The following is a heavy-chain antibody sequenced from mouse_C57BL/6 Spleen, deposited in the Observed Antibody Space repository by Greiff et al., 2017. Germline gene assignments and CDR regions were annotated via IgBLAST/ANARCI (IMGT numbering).Heavy chain of an antibody. CDR2: IYPRSGNT. CDR1: GYTFTSYG. D-gene: IGHD2-1*01. Sequence: QDQLQQSGAELARPGASVKLSCKASGYTFTSYGISWVKQRTGQGLEWIGEIYPRSGNTYYNEKFKGKATLTADKSSSTAYMELRSLTSEDSAVYFCATYLLPGYWGQGTTLTVSS. J-gene: IGHJ2*01. CDR3: ATYLLPGY. V-gene: IGHV1-81*01.